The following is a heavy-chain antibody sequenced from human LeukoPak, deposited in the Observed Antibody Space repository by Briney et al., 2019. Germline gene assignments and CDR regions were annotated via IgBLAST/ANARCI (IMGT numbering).Heavy chain of an antibody. CDR3: ARTVSGYPQDAFDI. Sequence: GRXXRXXCAXXGXXXXSYXMXXVRQAPGXGLEWVAVISYDGSNKYYADSVKGRFTISRDNSKNTLYLQMNSLRAEDTAVYYCARTVSGYPQDAFDIWGQGTMVTVSS. CDR2: ISYDGSNK. D-gene: IGHD3-22*01. CDR1: GXXXXSYX. V-gene: IGHV3-30*01. J-gene: IGHJ3*02.